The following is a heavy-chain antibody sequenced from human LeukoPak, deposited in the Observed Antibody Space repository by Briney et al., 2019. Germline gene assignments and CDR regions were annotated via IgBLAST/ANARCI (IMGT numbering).Heavy chain of an antibody. J-gene: IGHJ6*03. V-gene: IGHV4-39*01. Sequence: SETLSLTCSVSGGSISRSSYYWGWIRQPPGKGLEWIGSIYYSGSTYYNPSLKSRVTISVDTSKNQFSLKLSSVTAADTAVYYCARGTAGAGYYMDVWGKGTTVTVSS. CDR3: ARGTAGAGYYMDV. CDR1: GGSISRSSYY. D-gene: IGHD6-13*01. CDR2: IYYSGST.